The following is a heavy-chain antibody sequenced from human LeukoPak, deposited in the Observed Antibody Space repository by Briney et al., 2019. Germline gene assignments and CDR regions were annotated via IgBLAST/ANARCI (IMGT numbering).Heavy chain of an antibody. V-gene: IGHV3-33*01. CDR1: GFTFSSHG. D-gene: IGHD3-22*01. CDR2: IWYDGSNK. Sequence: GRSLRLSCAASGFTFSSHGMHWVRQAPGKGLEWVAVIWYDGSNKYYADSVKGRFTISRDNSKNTLYLQMNSLRAEDTAVYYCARGLFNYDNSGLNYWGQGTRVTVSS. CDR3: ARGLFNYDNSGLNY. J-gene: IGHJ4*02.